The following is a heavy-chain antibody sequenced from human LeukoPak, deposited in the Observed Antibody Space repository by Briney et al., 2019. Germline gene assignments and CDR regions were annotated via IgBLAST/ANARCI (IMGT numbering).Heavy chain of an antibody. J-gene: IGHJ4*02. V-gene: IGHV3-48*01. CDR1: GFTFSSYS. D-gene: IGHD1-26*01. CDR3: ARDFVGATGY. Sequence: GGSLRLSCAASGFTFSSYSMNWVRQAPGKGLEWVSYISSSSSTICYADSVKGRFTISRDNAKNSLYLQMNSLRAEDTAVYYCARDFVGATGYWGQGTLVTVSS. CDR2: ISSSSSTI.